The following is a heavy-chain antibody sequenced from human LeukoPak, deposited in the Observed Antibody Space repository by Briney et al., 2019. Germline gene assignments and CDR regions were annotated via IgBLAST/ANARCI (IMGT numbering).Heavy chain of an antibody. Sequence: ASVTVSCKASGYTFTVYYMHWVRQAPGQGLEWMGWINPNSGGTNYAQKFQGRVTMTRDTSISTAYMELSRLRSDDTAVYYCARDRAYSSSWYGTPSFDYWGQGTLVTVSS. J-gene: IGHJ4*02. D-gene: IGHD6-13*01. CDR3: ARDRAYSSSWYGTPSFDY. V-gene: IGHV1-2*02. CDR1: GYTFTVYY. CDR2: INPNSGGT.